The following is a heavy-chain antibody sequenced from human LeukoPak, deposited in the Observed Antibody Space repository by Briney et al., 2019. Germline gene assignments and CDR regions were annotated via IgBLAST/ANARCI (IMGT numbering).Heavy chain of an antibody. V-gene: IGHV3-7*01. D-gene: IGHD4-17*01. CDR1: GFTFSSYW. Sequence: GGSLRLSCAASGFTFSSYWMSWVRQAPGRGLEWVANIKQDGSEKYYVDSVKGRFTISRDNAKKSLYLQMNSLRGEDTAIYYCAEGSNYGDSSFGGQGTLVTVSS. CDR3: AEGSNYGDSSF. J-gene: IGHJ4*02. CDR2: IKQDGSEK.